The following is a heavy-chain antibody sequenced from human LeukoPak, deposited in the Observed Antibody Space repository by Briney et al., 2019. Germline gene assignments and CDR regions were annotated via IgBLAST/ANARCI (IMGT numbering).Heavy chain of an antibody. CDR1: GVSISSGSYY. Sequence: SETLSLTCTVSGVSISSGSYYWGWIRQPPGKGLEWIGEINHSGSTNYNPSLKSRVTISVDTSKNQFSLKLSSVTAADTAVYYCARGLGITGTFDYWGQGTLVTVSS. CDR3: ARGLGITGTFDY. J-gene: IGHJ4*02. D-gene: IGHD1-7*01. CDR2: INHSGST. V-gene: IGHV4-39*07.